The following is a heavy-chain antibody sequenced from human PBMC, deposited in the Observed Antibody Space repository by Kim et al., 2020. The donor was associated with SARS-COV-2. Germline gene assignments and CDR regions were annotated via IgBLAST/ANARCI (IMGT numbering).Heavy chain of an antibody. V-gene: IGHV3-33*01. CDR3: ARDSQLLLMSSLDY. Sequence: ADSVKGRFTISRDNSKNTLYLQMNSLRAEDSAVYYCARDSQLLLMSSLDYWGQGTLVTVSS. D-gene: IGHD5-18*01. J-gene: IGHJ4*02.